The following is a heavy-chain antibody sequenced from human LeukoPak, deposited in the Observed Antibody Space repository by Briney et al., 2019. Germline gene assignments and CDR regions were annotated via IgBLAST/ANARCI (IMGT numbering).Heavy chain of an antibody. Sequence: GGSLRLSCAASGFTFSSYAMHWVRQAPGKGREYVSAISSNGGSTYYANSVKGRFTISRDNSKNTLYLQMGRLRAEDMAVYYCAKGRGQSYPHYYFDSWGQGTLVTVSS. CDR3: AKGRGQSYPHYYFDS. CDR1: GFTFSSYA. CDR2: ISSNGGST. V-gene: IGHV3-64*01. D-gene: IGHD5-18*01. J-gene: IGHJ4*02.